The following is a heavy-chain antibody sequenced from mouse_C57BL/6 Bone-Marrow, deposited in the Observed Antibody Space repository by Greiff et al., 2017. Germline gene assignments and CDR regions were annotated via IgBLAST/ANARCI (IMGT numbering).Heavy chain of an antibody. D-gene: IGHD2-3*01. CDR2: IDPEDGAT. V-gene: IGHV14-2*01. CDR1: GLTITDYY. Sequence: VQLQQPGAELVKPGASVKLSCTASGLTITDYYMHWVKQRPEQGLEWIGRIDPEDGATKYAPKFQGKATITADTSSNTAYLQLRSLTTEDTSVYYFARSYDDYAIDYWGQGTSVTVSS. CDR3: ARSYDDYAIDY. J-gene: IGHJ4*01.